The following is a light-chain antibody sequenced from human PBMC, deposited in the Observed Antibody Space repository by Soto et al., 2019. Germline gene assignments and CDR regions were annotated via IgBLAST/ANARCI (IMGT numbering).Light chain of an antibody. CDR3: SSYSTTSSPHVL. J-gene: IGLJ2*01. CDR2: EVS. CDR1: SSDVGRYRY. Sequence: QSVLTQPAPVSGSPGQSITISCTGTSSDVGRYRYVSWYQQHPGKAPKLIIYEVSYRPSGVSTRFSGSKSDNTASLTISGLQAEDEADYYCSSYSTTSSPHVLFGGGTKLTVL. V-gene: IGLV2-14*01.